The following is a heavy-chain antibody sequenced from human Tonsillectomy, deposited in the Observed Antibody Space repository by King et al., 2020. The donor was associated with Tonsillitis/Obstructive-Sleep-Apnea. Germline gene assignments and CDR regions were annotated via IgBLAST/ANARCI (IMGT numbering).Heavy chain of an antibody. CDR1: GFTFSSYG. V-gene: IGHV3-30*18. J-gene: IGHJ4*02. CDR3: AKERGDYYGPRIYYMGPDY. CDR2: MSYDGSNK. Sequence: VQLVESGGGVVQPGRSLRLSCAASGFTFSSYGMHWVRQAPGKGLEWVAVMSYDGSNKYYADSVKGRFTISRDNSKNQLYLQMNSLRAEDTAVYYCAKERGDYYGPRIYYMGPDYWGEGALVTDSS. D-gene: IGHD3-10*01.